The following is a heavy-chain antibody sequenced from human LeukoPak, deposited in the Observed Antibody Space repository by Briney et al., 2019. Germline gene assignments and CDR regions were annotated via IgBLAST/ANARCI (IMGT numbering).Heavy chain of an antibody. J-gene: IGHJ4*02. CDR1: GFTFSSYA. Sequence: HPGGSLRLSCAASGFTFSSYAMSWVRQAPGKGLEWVSAISGSGGSTYYADSVKGRFTISRDNSKNTLYLQMNSLRAEDTAVYYCATVLLWFGELLPTLNYFDCWGQGTLVTVSS. CDR3: ATVLLWFGELLPTLNYFDC. D-gene: IGHD3-10*01. V-gene: IGHV3-23*01. CDR2: ISGSGGST.